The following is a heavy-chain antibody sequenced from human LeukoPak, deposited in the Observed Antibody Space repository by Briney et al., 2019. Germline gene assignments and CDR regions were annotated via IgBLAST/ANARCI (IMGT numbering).Heavy chain of an antibody. CDR3: ARDLGYRSTASCYAWFDP. D-gene: IGHD2-2*01. CDR2: IYYSGNS. J-gene: IGHJ5*02. Sequence: SSETLSLTCTVSGGSISSYYWSWIRQPPGKGLEWIGYIYYSGNSNYNPSLNSRVTISVDTSKNQFSLRLSSVTAADTAIYYCARDLGYRSTASCYAWFDPWGQGTLVTVSS. CDR1: GGSISSYY. V-gene: IGHV4-59*01.